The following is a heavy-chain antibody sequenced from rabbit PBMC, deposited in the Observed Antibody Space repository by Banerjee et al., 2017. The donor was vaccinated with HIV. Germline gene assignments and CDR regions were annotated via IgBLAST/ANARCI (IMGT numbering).Heavy chain of an antibody. CDR1: GFTISSSYW. D-gene: IGHD3-1*01. J-gene: IGHJ3*01. CDR3: AGGGLWTQLDL. Sequence: QEQLEESGGDLVKPGASLTLTCTASGFTISSSYWICWVRQAPGKGLEWPACIYAGNSNSTYYANWAKGRFTISKTSSTTVTLQMTSLTAADTATYFCAGGGLWTQLDLWGQGTLVTVS. V-gene: IGHV1S45*01. CDR2: IYAGNSNST.